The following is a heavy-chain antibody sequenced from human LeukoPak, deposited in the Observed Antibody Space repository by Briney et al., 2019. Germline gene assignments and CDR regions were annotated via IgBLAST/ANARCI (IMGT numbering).Heavy chain of an antibody. V-gene: IGHV3-48*01. D-gene: IGHD3/OR15-3a*01. Sequence: QTGGSLRLSCAASGFTFSSYSMNWVRQAPGKGLEWVSYITGSISTIHYADSVKGRFTISRDNAKNSVYLQMNSLRLEDTAVYYCARTGLGLYSFDYWGQGTLVTVSS. CDR1: GFTFSSYS. CDR2: ITGSISTI. J-gene: IGHJ4*02. CDR3: ARTGLGLYSFDY.